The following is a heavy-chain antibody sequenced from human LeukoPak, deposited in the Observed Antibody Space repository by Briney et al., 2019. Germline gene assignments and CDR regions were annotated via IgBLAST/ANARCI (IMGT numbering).Heavy chain of an antibody. V-gene: IGHV1-2*02. J-gene: IGHJ4*02. CDR2: INPNSGGT. D-gene: IGHD3-9*01. CDR1: GYTFTGYY. Sequence: ASVKVSCKASGYTFTGYYMHWVRQAPGQGLEWMGWINPNSGGTSYAQKFQGRVTMTRDTSITTAYMELSRLRSDDTAVYYCARGDDILTGYYSMSDYWGQGTLVTVSS. CDR3: ARGDDILTGYYSMSDY.